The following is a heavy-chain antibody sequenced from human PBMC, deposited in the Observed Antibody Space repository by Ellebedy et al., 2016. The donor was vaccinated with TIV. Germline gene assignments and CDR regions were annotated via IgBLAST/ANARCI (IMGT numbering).Heavy chain of an antibody. CDR2: IANSGHGV. CDR3: AKVLGSDSSTWLDYDY. J-gene: IGHJ4*02. Sequence: PGGSLRLSCAASGFTFNTFAMTRVRQAPGKGPEWVSAIANSGHGVYYADSVRGRVTISRDNSKNTLYLEINSLRAEDTAIYYSAKVLGSDSSTWLDYDYWGQGTLVTVSS. V-gene: IGHV3-23*01. CDR1: GFTFNTFA. D-gene: IGHD6-13*01.